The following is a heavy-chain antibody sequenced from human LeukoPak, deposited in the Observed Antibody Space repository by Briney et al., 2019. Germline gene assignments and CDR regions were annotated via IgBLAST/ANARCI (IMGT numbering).Heavy chain of an antibody. V-gene: IGHV4-59*01. D-gene: IGHD1-26*01. CDR3: ASLIVGAYDAFDI. CDR2: IYYSGST. J-gene: IGHJ3*02. CDR1: GGSISSYY. Sequence: PSETLSLTCTVSGGSISSYYWSWIRQPPGKGLEWIGYIYYSGSTNYNPPLKSRVTISVYTSKNQFSLKLSAVTAADTAVYYCASLIVGAYDAFDIWGQGTRVTVSS.